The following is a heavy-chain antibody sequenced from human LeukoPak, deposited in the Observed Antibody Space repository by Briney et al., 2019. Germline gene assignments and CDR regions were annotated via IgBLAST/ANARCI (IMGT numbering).Heavy chain of an antibody. CDR2: IWYDGSNK. D-gene: IGHD2/OR15-2a*01. J-gene: IGHJ3*02. V-gene: IGHV3-33*08. CDR3: ARAPRIRRAFDI. Sequence: PGGSLRLSCAASGFTFSSYAMSWVRQAPGKGLEWVAVIWYDGSNKYYADSAKGRFTISRDNSKNTLYLQMNSLRAEDTAVYYCARAPRIRRAFDIWGQGTMVTVSS. CDR1: GFTFSSYA.